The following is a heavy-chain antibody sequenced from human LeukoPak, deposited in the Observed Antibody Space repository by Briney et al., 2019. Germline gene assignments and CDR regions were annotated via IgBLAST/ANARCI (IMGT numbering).Heavy chain of an antibody. D-gene: IGHD3-22*01. V-gene: IGHV5-51*01. CDR2: IYPGDSDT. Sequence: GESLKISLKGSGYSFNSYWIGWVRQMPGKGPEWIGIIYPGDSDTRYSPSFQGQVTISADKSISTAYLQWSSLKASDTAMYYCARPGSSGYYPIDYWGQGTLVTVSS. J-gene: IGHJ4*02. CDR1: GYSFNSYW. CDR3: ARPGSSGYYPIDY.